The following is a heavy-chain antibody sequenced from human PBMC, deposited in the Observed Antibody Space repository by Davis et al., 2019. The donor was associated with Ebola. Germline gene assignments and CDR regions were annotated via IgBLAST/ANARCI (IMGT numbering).Heavy chain of an antibody. V-gene: IGHV3-20*04. D-gene: IGHD4-11*01. J-gene: IGHJ6*03. CDR1: GFTFDDFG. CDR3: AKDHSNYGGYMDV. CDR2: INWDGGSNWKGGST. Sequence: GESLKISCTASGFTFDDFGMSWVRQAPGKGLEWVSGINWDGGSNWKGGSTGYADSVKGRFTISRDNSKNTLYVQMNSLRAEDTAVYYCAKDHSNYGGYMDVWGKGTTVTVSS.